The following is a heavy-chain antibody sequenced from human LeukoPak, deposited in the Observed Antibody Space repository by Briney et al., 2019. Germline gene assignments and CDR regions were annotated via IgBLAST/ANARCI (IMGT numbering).Heavy chain of an antibody. J-gene: IGHJ4*02. D-gene: IGHD6-19*01. CDR3: ARDTNAAYSSGWYPGY. V-gene: IGHV1-69*05. CDR1: GGTFSSYA. Sequence: SVKVSCKVSGGTFSSYAISWVRQAPGQGLEWMGGIIAMFGTVHYAQKFQGRVTMTTDTSTSTAYMELRSLRSDDTAIYYCARDTNAAYSSGWYPGYWGQGTLVTVSS. CDR2: IIAMFGTV.